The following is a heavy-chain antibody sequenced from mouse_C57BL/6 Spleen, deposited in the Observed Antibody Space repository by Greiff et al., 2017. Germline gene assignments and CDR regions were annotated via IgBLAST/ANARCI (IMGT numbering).Heavy chain of an antibody. J-gene: IGHJ4*01. D-gene: IGHD2-5*01. CDR2: IDPSDSET. CDR1: GYTFTSYW. V-gene: IGHV1-52*01. Sequence: VQLQQPGAELVRPGSSVKLSCKASGYTFTSYWMHWVKQRPIQGLEWIGNIDPSDSETHYNQKFKDKATLTVDKSSSTAYMQLSSLTSEDSAVYYCARGGSNYVYYAMDYWGQGTSVTVSS. CDR3: ARGGSNYVYYAMDY.